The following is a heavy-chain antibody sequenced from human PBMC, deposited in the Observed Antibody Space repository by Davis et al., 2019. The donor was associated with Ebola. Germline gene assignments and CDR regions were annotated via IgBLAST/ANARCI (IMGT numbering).Heavy chain of an antibody. CDR2: IISSCNYI. J-gene: IGHJ4*02. D-gene: IGHD2-2*01. CDR1: GFTFSSNS. V-gene: IGHV3-21*01. Sequence: GESLKISCAASGFTFSSNSMNXXXXXXXXXXXXXXFIISSCNYIYYPDSVKGRFTVSRDNAKNSLYLQMNSLSAEDTAVYSFAREGKYRDETRTFDYWGQGTLVTVSS. CDR3: AREGKYRDETRTFDY.